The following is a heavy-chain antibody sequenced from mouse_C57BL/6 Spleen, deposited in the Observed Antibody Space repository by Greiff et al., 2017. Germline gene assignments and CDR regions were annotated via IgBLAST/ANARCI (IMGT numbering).Heavy chain of an antibody. J-gene: IGHJ4*01. CDR3: ARRSYGSSYGNAMDY. V-gene: IGHV5-12*01. CDR2: ISNGGGST. CDR1: GFTFSDYY. D-gene: IGHD1-1*01. Sequence: DVKLVESGGGLVQPGGSLKLSCAASGFTFSDYYMYWVRQTPEKRLEWVAYISNGGGSTYYPDTVKGRFTISRDNAKNTLYLQMSRLKSEDTAMYYCARRSYGSSYGNAMDYWGQGTSVTVSS.